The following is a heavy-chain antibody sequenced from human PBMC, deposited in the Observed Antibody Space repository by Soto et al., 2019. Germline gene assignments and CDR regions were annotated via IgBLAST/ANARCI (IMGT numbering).Heavy chain of an antibody. V-gene: IGHV3-30-3*01. CDR3: ARDPAHDGVSTPEAPYYYYYGMDV. J-gene: IGHJ6*02. D-gene: IGHD5-12*01. Sequence: QVQLVESGGGVVQPGRSLRLSCAASGITFSSKAIHWVRQAPGKGLEWVAVISHDGSNKYYADSVKGRFTISRDNSRNTLYLQMNGLRTEDTAVYYCARDPAHDGVSTPEAPYYYYYGMDVWGQGTTVTVSS. CDR1: GITFSSKA. CDR2: ISHDGSNK.